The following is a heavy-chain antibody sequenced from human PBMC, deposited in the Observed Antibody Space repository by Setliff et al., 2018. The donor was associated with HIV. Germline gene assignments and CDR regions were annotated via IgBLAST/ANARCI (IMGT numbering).Heavy chain of an antibody. CDR1: GYTFSQYA. D-gene: IGHD1-26*01. J-gene: IGHJ6*02. V-gene: IGHV1-3*04. CDR3: ARVSGGRPGNYYYAMDV. Sequence: ASVKVSCQASGYTFSQYALHWVRQAPGQRLERMGWINTGNENTRYSQKFQGRVSIIRDTSATTAYMELTNLRSDDSATYSCARVSGGRPGNYYYAMDVWGQGTTVTVSS. CDR2: INTGNENT.